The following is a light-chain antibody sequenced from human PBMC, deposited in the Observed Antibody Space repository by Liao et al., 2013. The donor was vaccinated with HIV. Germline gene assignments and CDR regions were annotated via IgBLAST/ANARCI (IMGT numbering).Light chain of an antibody. Sequence: SYVLTQPPSVSVAPGKTASITCGGNNIGSKSVQWYQQKPGQSPVLVIYQDSKRPSGIPERFSGSNSGNTATLTISGTQAMDEADYYCQAWDSSTVVFGGGTKLTVL. CDR3: QAWDSSTVV. V-gene: IGLV3-21*01. CDR1: NIGSKS. CDR2: QDS. J-gene: IGLJ2*01.